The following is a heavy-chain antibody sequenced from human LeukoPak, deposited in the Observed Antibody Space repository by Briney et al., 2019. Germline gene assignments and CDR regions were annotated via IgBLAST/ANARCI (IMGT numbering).Heavy chain of an antibody. CDR3: ARARSGSSYDYYYYYYMDV. CDR1: GFTFSDYY. D-gene: IGHD1-26*01. CDR2: IKQDGSEK. V-gene: IGHV3-7*01. Sequence: GGSLRLSCAASGFTFSDYYMSWIRQAPGKGLEWVANIKQDGSEKYYVDSVKGRFTISRDNAKNSLYLQMNSLRAEGTAVYYCARARSGSSYDYYYYYYMDVWGKGTTVTVSS. J-gene: IGHJ6*03.